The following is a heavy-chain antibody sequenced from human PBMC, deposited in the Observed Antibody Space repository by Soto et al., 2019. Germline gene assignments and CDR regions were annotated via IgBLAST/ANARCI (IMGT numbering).Heavy chain of an antibody. CDR3: ARGRYGDY. D-gene: IGHD1-1*01. CDR1: GYTFSSYG. J-gene: IGHJ4*02. V-gene: IGHV1-18*01. CDR2: ISAHNGNT. Sequence: QVRLVQSGAEVKKPGASVKVSCKGSGYTFSSYGITWVRQAPGQGLEWMGWISAHNGNTNYAQKLQGRVTVTRDTSTSTAYMDLRSLRSDDTAVYYCARGRYGDYWGQGALVTVSS.